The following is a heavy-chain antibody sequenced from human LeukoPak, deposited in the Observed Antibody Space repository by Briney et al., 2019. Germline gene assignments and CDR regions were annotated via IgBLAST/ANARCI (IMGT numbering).Heavy chain of an antibody. CDR3: AREFRRIGTDAFDI. Sequence: SETLSLTCTVSGGSISSGGYYWSWIRQHPGKGLEWIGYIYYSGSTYYNPSLKSRVTISVDTSKNQFSLKPSSVTAADTAVHYCAREFRRIGTDAFDIWGQGTMVTVSS. J-gene: IGHJ3*02. CDR1: GGSISSGGYY. V-gene: IGHV4-31*03. D-gene: IGHD2-15*01. CDR2: IYYSGST.